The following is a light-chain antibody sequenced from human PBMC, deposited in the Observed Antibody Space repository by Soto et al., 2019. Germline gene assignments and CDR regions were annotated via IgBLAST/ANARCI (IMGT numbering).Light chain of an antibody. V-gene: IGKV1-39*01. Sequence: DIQMTQSLSSLFASVGDIVTITLGASHCISSYLNWFQQKRRKAPQXXXDDXSSLPRGGPSRLSGSGSGTDFTLTISSLQPADSATYYCQQRYSTPPTFGQGTKVEI. CDR1: HCISSY. CDR3: QQRYSTPPT. CDR2: DXS. J-gene: IGKJ1*01.